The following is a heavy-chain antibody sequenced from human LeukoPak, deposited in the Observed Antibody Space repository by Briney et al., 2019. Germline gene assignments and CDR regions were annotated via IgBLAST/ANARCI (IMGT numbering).Heavy chain of an antibody. D-gene: IGHD1-14*01. CDR2: INPRGTST. CDR1: GYSFTSHY. V-gene: IGHV1-46*01. Sequence: GASVKVSCKASGYSFTSHYMHWVRQAPGQGLEWMGLINPRGTSTIYAEKFQGRIIMTRDMSTTTDYMELSSLKSDDTAVYYCARDNSMHEPGWWFDPWGQGTLVTVSS. J-gene: IGHJ5*02. CDR3: ARDNSMHEPGWWFDP.